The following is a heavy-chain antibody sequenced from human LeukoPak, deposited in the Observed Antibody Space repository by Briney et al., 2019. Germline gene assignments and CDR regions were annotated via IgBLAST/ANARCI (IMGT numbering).Heavy chain of an antibody. CDR2: ISGYNGNT. V-gene: IGHV1-18*01. CDR1: GYTFYDYG. Sequence: ASVKVSCKASGYTFYDYGISWVRQAPGQGLEWMGWISGYNGNTNNAQKLQGRVTMATDISTRTAYMELGSLRSDDTAVYYCARVRLEWFGNYFFDYWGQGTLVTVSS. J-gene: IGHJ4*02. D-gene: IGHD3-3*01. CDR3: ARVRLEWFGNYFFDY.